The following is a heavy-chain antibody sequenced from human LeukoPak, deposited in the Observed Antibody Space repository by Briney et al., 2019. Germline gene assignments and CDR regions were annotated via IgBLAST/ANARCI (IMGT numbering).Heavy chain of an antibody. Sequence: GGSLRLSCAASGFTFRNYGMHWVRQAPGKGLEWVAFIRYDGSNKNYADSVKGRFTISRDNSKNTLDLQMNSLRAEDTAVYYCAREGYYYDSSGYFDYWGQGTLVTVSS. D-gene: IGHD3-22*01. J-gene: IGHJ4*02. CDR2: IRYDGSNK. V-gene: IGHV3-30*02. CDR3: AREGYYYDSSGYFDY. CDR1: GFTFRNYG.